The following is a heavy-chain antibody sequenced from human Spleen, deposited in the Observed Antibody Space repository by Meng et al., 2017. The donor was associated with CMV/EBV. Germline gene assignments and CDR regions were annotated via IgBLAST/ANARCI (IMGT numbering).Heavy chain of an antibody. D-gene: IGHD1-26*01. CDR2: ISSSSSYI. CDR1: GFTFSSYS. J-gene: IGHJ3*02. Sequence: GESLKISCAASGFTFSSYSMNWVRQAPGKGLEWVSSISSSSSYIYYADSVKGRFTISRDNAKNSLYLQMNSLRAEDTAGYYCARGGGSYGLVGFDIWGQGTMVTVSS. V-gene: IGHV3-21*01. CDR3: ARGGGSYGLVGFDI.